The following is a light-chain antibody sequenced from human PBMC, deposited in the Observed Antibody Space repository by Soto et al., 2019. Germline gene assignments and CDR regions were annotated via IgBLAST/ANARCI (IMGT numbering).Light chain of an antibody. CDR1: QTIGTW. J-gene: IGKJ2*01. CDR2: KAS. Sequence: DIQLTQSPSTPSASVGDRVIITCRASQTIGTWLAWYQERPGKATRLLIYKASTLERGVPSRFSGSGSGTEFTLTISNLQPEDFATYYCHLYNTYSPTLGQGTKLEI. V-gene: IGKV1-5*03. CDR3: HLYNTYSPT.